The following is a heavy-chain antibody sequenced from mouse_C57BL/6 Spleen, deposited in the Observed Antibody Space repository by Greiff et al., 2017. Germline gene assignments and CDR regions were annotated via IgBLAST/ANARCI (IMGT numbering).Heavy chain of an antibody. J-gene: IGHJ3*01. CDR2: IDPENGDT. CDR3: TTCTGFAY. Sequence: EVKLMESGAELVRPGASVKLSCTASGFNIKDDYMHWVKQRPEQGLEWIGWIDPENGDTEYASKFQGKATITADTSSNTAYLQLSSLTSEDTAVYYCTTCTGFAYWGQGTLVTVSA. V-gene: IGHV14-4*01. CDR1: GFNIKDDY.